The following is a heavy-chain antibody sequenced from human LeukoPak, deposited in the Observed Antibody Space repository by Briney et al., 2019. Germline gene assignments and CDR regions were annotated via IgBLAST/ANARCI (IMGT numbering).Heavy chain of an antibody. Sequence: PGGSLRLSCAASGFTLSRYWMTWVRQAPGKGLEWVANIKEDGSEKSYVDSVKGRFTISRDNAKNSLYLQMNSLRAEDTAVYYCARDVYDYVWGSYPRYFDYWGQGTLVTVSS. V-gene: IGHV3-7*01. CDR1: GFTLSRYW. J-gene: IGHJ4*02. CDR3: ARDVYDYVWGSYPRYFDY. CDR2: IKEDGSEK. D-gene: IGHD3-16*02.